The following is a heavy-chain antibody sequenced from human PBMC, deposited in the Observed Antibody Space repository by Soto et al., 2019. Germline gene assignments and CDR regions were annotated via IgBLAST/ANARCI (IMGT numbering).Heavy chain of an antibody. J-gene: IGHJ4*02. V-gene: IGHV3-23*01. Sequence: GGSLRLSCAASGFSFSNYAMNWVRQAPGKGLEWVSAISAGGSNTNYADSVKGRFTISSDNSKNTLYLQMNGLRADDTAVYYCAKEYSTSFDYWGQGTPVTFSS. CDR1: GFSFSNYA. CDR2: ISAGGSNT. D-gene: IGHD6-6*01. CDR3: AKEYSTSFDY.